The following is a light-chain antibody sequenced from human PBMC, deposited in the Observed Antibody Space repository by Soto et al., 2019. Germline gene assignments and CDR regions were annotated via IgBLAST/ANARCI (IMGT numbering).Light chain of an antibody. Sequence: EIVLTPSPGTLSLSVGASVTLSCRASQSVSSYLAWYQQTPGQAPRLLIYDTSNRATGTPDRFSGSGSGTDFTLTISRLEPEDFTVYYCQQYGSSPLTFGGGTKVDIK. CDR2: DTS. CDR3: QQYGSSPLT. CDR1: QSVSSY. V-gene: IGKV3-20*01. J-gene: IGKJ4*01.